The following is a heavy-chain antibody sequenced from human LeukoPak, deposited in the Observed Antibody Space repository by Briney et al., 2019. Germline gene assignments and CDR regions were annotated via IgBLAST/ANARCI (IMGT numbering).Heavy chain of an antibody. CDR3: ARRGRASGRYSYGMDV. CDR2: MNPNTGMT. Sequence: ASVRVSCKASGYSFINYDITWVRQATGQGLEWMGWMNPNTGMTGFAEKFQGRVTMTRNSSTSSTAYMELRSLRSEDTAVYFCARRGRASGRYSYGMDVWGQGTTVTVSS. CDR1: GYSFINYD. V-gene: IGHV1-8*01. D-gene: IGHD3-10*01. J-gene: IGHJ6*02.